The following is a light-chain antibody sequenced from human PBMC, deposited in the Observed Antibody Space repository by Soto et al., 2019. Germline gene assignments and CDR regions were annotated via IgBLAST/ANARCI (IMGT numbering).Light chain of an antibody. CDR3: SSYTTSSTPV. V-gene: IGLV2-14*01. J-gene: IGLJ2*01. CDR1: SSDVGGYNY. Sequence: QSALTQPASVSGSPGQSITLSCTGTSSDVGGYNYVSWYQQHPGKAPKLMIYEVSNRPSGVSNRFSGSKSGNTASLTISGIQAEDEADYYCSSYTTSSTPVFGGGTQLTVL. CDR2: EVS.